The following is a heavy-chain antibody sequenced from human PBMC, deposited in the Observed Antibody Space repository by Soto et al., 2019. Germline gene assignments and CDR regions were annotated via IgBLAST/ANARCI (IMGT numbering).Heavy chain of an antibody. D-gene: IGHD7-27*01. CDR1: GDPVSSGSYY. Sequence: SETLSLTCSVSGDPVSSGSYYWTWVRQHPVKGLEWIGYIYHTGSTYYNPSLQSRLIMSIDTSKNQFSLHLYSVTAADTAVYFCAAKLGTTHYFDFWGQGSLVTVS. CDR3: AAKLGTTHYFDF. CDR2: IYHTGST. V-gene: IGHV4-31*03. J-gene: IGHJ4*02.